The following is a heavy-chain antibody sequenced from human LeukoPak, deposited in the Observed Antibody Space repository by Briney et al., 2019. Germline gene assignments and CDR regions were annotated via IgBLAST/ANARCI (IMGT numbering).Heavy chain of an antibody. CDR3: ARAQTTRYYYMDV. Sequence: SETLSLTCTVSGGSISSYYWSWIRQPPGKGLEWIGYIYYSGSTNYNPFLKSRVTISVDTSKNQFSLKLSSVTAADTAVYYCARAQTTRYYYMDVWGKGTTVTVSS. D-gene: IGHD1-14*01. CDR1: GGSISSYY. CDR2: IYYSGST. J-gene: IGHJ6*03. V-gene: IGHV4-59*01.